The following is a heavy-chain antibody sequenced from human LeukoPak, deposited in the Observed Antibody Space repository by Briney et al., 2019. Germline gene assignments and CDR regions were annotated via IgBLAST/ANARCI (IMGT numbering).Heavy chain of an antibody. CDR3: ARALVRGVTGRYYYGMDV. D-gene: IGHD3-10*01. Sequence: PSETLSLTCTVSGGSLSSYYWSWLRQPPGKGLEWIGCVYYGASTNYSPSLKSRVTISVDTSKNQFSLKLTSVTAADTAVYYCARALVRGVTGRYYYGMDVWGQGTTVTVS. CDR1: GGSLSSYY. J-gene: IGHJ6*02. CDR2: VYYGAST. V-gene: IGHV4-59*01.